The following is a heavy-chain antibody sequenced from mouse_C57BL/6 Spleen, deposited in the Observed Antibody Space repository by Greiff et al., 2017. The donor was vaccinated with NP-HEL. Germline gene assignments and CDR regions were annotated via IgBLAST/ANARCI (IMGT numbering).Heavy chain of an antibody. D-gene: IGHD2-3*01. CDR1: GYTFTEYT. V-gene: IGHV1-62-2*01. J-gene: IGHJ3*01. CDR2: FYPGSGSI. Sequence: QVQLKESGAELVKPGASVKLSCKASGYTFTEYTIHWVKQRSGQGLEWIGWFYPGSGSIKYNEKFKDKATLTADKSSSTVYMELSRLTSEDSAVYFCARREDRIYDGYWDFAYWGQGTLVTVSA. CDR3: ARREDRIYDGYWDFAY.